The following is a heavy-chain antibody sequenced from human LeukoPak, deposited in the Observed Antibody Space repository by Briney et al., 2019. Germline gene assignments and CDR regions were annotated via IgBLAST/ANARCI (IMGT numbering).Heavy chain of an antibody. J-gene: IGHJ5*02. CDR3: VRDGEGVAISVNYWFDP. V-gene: IGHV1-8*01. CDR1: GFTFTIYD. D-gene: IGHD3-10*01. CDR2: MNPNNGNT. Sequence: GASVTVSCTASGFTFTIYDINWVRQASGQGLEWMGWMNPNNGNTGYAQKFQGRVTMTRDTSISTAYMELRGLRSEDTAVYYCVRDGEGVAISVNYWFDPWGQGTLVTVSS.